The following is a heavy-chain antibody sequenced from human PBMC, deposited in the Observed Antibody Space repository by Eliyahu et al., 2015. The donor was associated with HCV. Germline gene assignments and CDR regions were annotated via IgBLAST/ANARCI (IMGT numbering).Heavy chain of an antibody. CDR2: INPNSGGT. V-gene: IGHV1-2*02. CDR3: ARDSPYYDSSGYIKQNDDY. CDR1: GYXFTGYY. J-gene: IGHJ4*02. D-gene: IGHD3-22*01. Sequence: QVQLVQSGAEVKKPGASVKVSCKASGYXFTGYYMHWVRQAPGQGLEWMGWINPNSGGTNYAQKFQGRVTMTRDTSISTAYMELSRLRSDDTAVYYCARDSPYYDSSGYIKQNDDYWGQGTLVTVSS.